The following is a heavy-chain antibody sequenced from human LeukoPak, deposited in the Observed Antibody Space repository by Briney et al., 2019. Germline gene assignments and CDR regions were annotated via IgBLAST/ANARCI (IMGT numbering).Heavy chain of an antibody. V-gene: IGHV4-39*01. J-gene: IGHJ4*02. CDR1: GGAISSDNYY. Sequence: SETLSLTCTVSGGAISSDNYYWGWIRQPPGKGLEWIGSINYSGTTYYNPSLKSRVGISVDTSRTQFSLRLSSATAADTAVYYCARLPDYWGQGTLVTVSS. CDR3: ARLPDY. CDR2: INYSGTT.